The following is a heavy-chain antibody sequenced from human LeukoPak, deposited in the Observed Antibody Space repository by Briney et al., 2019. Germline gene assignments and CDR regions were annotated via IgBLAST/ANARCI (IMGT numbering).Heavy chain of an antibody. CDR1: GDTFSNYG. CDR2: IMPISGIA. Sequence: SVKVSCKASGDTFSNYGLSWVRQAPGQGLEWMGRIMPISGIANYAQKFQDRVTINTDESTSTVYMELNSLRSEDTAVYYCARDLYYYDSGGPDYLGQGTLVSVSS. V-gene: IGHV1-69*05. J-gene: IGHJ4*02. CDR3: ARDLYYYDSGGPDY. D-gene: IGHD3-22*01.